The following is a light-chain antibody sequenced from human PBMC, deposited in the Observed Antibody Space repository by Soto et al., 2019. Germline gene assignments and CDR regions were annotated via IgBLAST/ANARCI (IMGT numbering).Light chain of an antibody. CDR3: QQRSTWS. J-gene: IGKJ5*01. Sequence: EIVLTQSPATLSLSPGETATLSCRASQSVSSYLAWYQQKPGQTPRLLIYDASNRATGIPARFSGSGSGTDFTLTISRLEPEDFAVYYRQQRSTWSFGQGTRLDIK. CDR2: DAS. V-gene: IGKV3-11*01. CDR1: QSVSSY.